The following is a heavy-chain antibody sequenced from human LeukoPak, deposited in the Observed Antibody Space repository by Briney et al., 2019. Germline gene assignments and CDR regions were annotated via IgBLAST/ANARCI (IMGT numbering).Heavy chain of an antibody. CDR3: AREYYNILSH. Sequence: PGGSLRLSCAASGFTVSSNYITWVRQPPGTGLEWVSIIYSGGSTYYADSVKGRFTISRDNSKNVVYLQMNSLRAEDTAVYYCAREYYNILSHWGRGTLVTVSS. V-gene: IGHV3-53*01. D-gene: IGHD3-9*01. J-gene: IGHJ4*02. CDR2: IYSGGST. CDR1: GFTVSSNY.